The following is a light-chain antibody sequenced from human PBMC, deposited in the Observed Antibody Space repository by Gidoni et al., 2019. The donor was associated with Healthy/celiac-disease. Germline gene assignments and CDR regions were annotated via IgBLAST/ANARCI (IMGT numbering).Light chain of an antibody. CDR1: QSVSSSY. J-gene: IGKJ1*01. CDR3: QQYGGSPRT. CDR2: DAA. Sequence: EIVLTQSPGTLSLSPGERATLSCRASQSVSSSYLAWYQQKPGQAPSLLISDAACRATGIPDRFSGSGSGTDFTLTISRLEPGDFAVYYCQQYGGSPRTFGQGTKVEIK. V-gene: IGKV3-20*01.